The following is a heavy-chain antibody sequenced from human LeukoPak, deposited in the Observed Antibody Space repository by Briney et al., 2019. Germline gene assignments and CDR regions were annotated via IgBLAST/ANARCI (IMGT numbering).Heavy chain of an antibody. CDR3: ARGRKVTIGDNWLDP. V-gene: IGHV4-34*01. Sequence: PSETLSLTCAVYGGSFSGYYWSWIRQPPGKGLEWIGEINHSGSTNYNPSLKSRVTISVDTSKNQFSLKLSSVTAADTAVYYCARGRKVTIGDNWLDPWGQGTLVTVSS. J-gene: IGHJ5*02. D-gene: IGHD4-17*01. CDR2: INHSGST. CDR1: GGSFSGYY.